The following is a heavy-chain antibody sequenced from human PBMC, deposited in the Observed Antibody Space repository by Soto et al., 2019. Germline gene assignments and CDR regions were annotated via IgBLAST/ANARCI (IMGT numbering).Heavy chain of an antibody. V-gene: IGHV3-49*03. Sequence: GGSLRLSCTASGFTFGDYAMSWFRQAPGKGLEWVGFIRSKAYGGTTEYAASVKGRFTISRDDSKSIAYLQMNSLKTEDTAVYYCTRSITIFGVVINYFDYWGQGTLVTVSS. CDR1: GFTFGDYA. D-gene: IGHD3-3*01. J-gene: IGHJ4*02. CDR3: TRSITIFGVVINYFDY. CDR2: IRSKAYGGTT.